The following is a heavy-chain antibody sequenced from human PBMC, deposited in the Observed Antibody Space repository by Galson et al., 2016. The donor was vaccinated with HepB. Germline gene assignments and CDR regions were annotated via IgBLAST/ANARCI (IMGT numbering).Heavy chain of an antibody. CDR3: ARGDSVEVATPRGSTHYYYGMDV. J-gene: IGHJ6*02. CDR1: GFIFSQHG. V-gene: IGHV3-69-1*01. D-gene: IGHD2-15*01. Sequence: SLGLSCAASGFIFSQHGMNWVRQAPGKGLEWVSSISFNDHIFYSDSVKGRFTISRDNAKNSLYLQMNSLRAEDTAVYYCARGDSVEVATPRGSTHYYYGMDVWGQGTTVTVSS. CDR2: ISFNDHI.